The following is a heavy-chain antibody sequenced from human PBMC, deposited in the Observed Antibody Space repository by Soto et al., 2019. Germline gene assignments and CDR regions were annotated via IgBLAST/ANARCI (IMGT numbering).Heavy chain of an antibody. CDR2: IKSKTDGGTT. Sequence: PGGSLRLSCAASGFTFSDAWINWVRQAPGKGLEWVGRIKSKTDGGTTDFAAPVKGRFAISRDDSRDMVYMQMYSLKTDDTAVYYCTTDSLFTGQLVRMDNWGHGTLVTV. CDR3: TTDSLFTGQLVRMDN. CDR1: GFTFSDAW. V-gene: IGHV3-15*07. J-gene: IGHJ4*01. D-gene: IGHD3-9*01.